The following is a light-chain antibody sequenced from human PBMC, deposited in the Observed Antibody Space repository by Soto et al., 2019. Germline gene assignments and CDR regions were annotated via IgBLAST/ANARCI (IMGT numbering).Light chain of an antibody. CDR2: GTS. V-gene: IGKV3-20*01. CDR1: PAVSSY. CDR3: QQFGNSPWT. Sequence: DIVLTQSPVTLSLSPGESATLSCRASPAVSSYLAWYQQKPGQAPRLLIYGTSNRATGIPDRFSGSGSGTDFTLTISRLEPEDFAVYFCQQFGNSPWTFGQGTKVDIK. J-gene: IGKJ1*01.